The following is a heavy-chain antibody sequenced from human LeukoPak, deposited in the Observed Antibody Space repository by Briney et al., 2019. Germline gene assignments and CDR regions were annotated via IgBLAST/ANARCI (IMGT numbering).Heavy chain of an antibody. D-gene: IGHD2-2*01. V-gene: IGHV3-23*01. J-gene: IGHJ4*02. CDR1: RFTFSTYA. CDR3: AKSQRNDQQVVQRIDF. CDR2: ISGSGDTT. Sequence: GGSLRLSCTASRFTFSTYAMSWVRQAPGKGLEWVSSISGSGDTTYYTGSVKGRFTISRDNSKNALYLQMSSLRAEDTAVYYCAKSQRNDQQVVQRIDFWGQGTLVTVSS.